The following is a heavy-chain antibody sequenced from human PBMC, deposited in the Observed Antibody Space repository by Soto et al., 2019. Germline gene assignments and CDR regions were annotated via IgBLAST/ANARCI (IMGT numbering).Heavy chain of an antibody. V-gene: IGHV3-23*01. CDR3: AKDLGYCGSGSCHYHYYYYMDV. CDR1: GYTFFTYA. D-gene: IGHD2-15*01. Sequence: GGSLRLSCAASGYTFFTYAMNWVRLAPGKGLEWVSTISGSGGNTYYADSVKGRFTISRDNSKNTLYLQMNRLTPEDTAVYYCAKDLGYCGSGSCHYHYYYYMDVWGTGTTVTVSS. CDR2: ISGSGGNT. J-gene: IGHJ6*03.